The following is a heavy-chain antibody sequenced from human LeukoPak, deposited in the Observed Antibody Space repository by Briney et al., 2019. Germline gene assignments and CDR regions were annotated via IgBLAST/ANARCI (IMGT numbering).Heavy chain of an antibody. CDR3: ARDSIKYYYDSSTPTEDY. CDR1: GFTFSSYA. V-gene: IGHV3-23*01. Sequence: PGGSLRLSCAASGFTFSSYAMSWVRQAPGKGLEWVSAISGSGGSTYYADSVKGRFTISRDNSKNTLYLQMNSLRAEDTAVYYCARDSIKYYYDSSTPTEDYWGQGTLVTVSS. CDR2: ISGSGGST. J-gene: IGHJ4*02. D-gene: IGHD3-22*01.